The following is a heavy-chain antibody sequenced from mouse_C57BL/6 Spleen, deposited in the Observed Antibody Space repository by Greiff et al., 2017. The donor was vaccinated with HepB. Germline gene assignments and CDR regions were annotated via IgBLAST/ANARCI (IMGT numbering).Heavy chain of an antibody. J-gene: IGHJ3*01. D-gene: IGHD6-2*01. CDR3: ARVSWAY. Sequence: EVKLVESGGGLVKPGGSLKLSCAASGFTFSSYAMSWVRQTPEKRLEWVATISDGGSYTYYPDNVKGRFTISRDNAKNNLYLQMSHLKSEDTAMYYCARVSWAYWGQGTLVTVSA. CDR1: GFTFSSYA. CDR2: ISDGGSYT. V-gene: IGHV5-4*03.